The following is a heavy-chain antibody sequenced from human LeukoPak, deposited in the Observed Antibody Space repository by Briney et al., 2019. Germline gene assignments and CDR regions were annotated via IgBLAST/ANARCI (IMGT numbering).Heavy chain of an antibody. V-gene: IGHV3-48*03. CDR2: ISSSGSTI. Sequence: PGGSLRLSCAASAFTFSSYEMNWVRQAPGKGLEWVSYISSSGSTIYYADSVKGRFTISSDNAKNSLYLQMNSLRVEDTAVYYCAREVNSYDNSWGQGTLVTVSS. J-gene: IGHJ4*02. D-gene: IGHD5-18*01. CDR3: AREVNSYDNS. CDR1: AFTFSSYE.